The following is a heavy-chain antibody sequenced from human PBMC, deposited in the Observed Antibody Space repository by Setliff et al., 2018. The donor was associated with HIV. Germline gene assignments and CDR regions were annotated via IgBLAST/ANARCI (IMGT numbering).Heavy chain of an antibody. Sequence: SETLSLTCTVSGDSIASGGYSWTWIRQPPGKALAWIGYIYYSGGTSYSGTTYYNPSVASRITISGDTSKNQFSLKLTSVTAADTAIYYCARENGWLFGWFDPWGQGTPVTVSS. D-gene: IGHD3-22*01. V-gene: IGHV4-30-4*08. J-gene: IGHJ5*02. CDR3: ARENGWLFGWFDP. CDR1: GDSIASGGYS. CDR2: IYYSGGT.